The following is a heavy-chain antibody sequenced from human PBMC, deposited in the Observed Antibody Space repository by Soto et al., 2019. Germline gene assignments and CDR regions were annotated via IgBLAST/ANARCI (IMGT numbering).Heavy chain of an antibody. CDR1: GTSLRSGGNY. Sequence: QVQLQVSGPGLVKPSQTLSLMCSVSGTSLRSGGNYWSWIRQHPVKGLEWIGQIYHSGTTYYNPSVKSLVTISVDSSQSQFSLMLDSVTAADTAVYYCARERDQLGGHFDYWGRGILVTVSS. CDR2: IYHSGTT. J-gene: IGHJ4*02. D-gene: IGHD3-16*01. CDR3: ARERDQLGGHFDY. V-gene: IGHV4-31*01.